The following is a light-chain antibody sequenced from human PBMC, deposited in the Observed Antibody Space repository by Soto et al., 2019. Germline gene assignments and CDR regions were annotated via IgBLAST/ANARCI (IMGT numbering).Light chain of an antibody. J-gene: IGKJ1*01. CDR2: DAS. CDR3: QQYNSYSWT. V-gene: IGKV1-5*01. Sequence: DIQMTQSPSTLSASVGDRVTITCRASQSISSWLAWYQQKPGKAPKLLIYDASSLQSGVPSRFSSSGSGTEFTLTISSLQPDDFATYYCQQYNSYSWTFGQGTKVDI. CDR1: QSISSW.